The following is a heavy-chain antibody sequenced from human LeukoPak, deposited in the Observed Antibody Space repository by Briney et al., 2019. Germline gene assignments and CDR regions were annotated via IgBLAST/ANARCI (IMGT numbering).Heavy chain of an antibody. CDR2: IYYSGST. V-gene: IGHV4-39*01. D-gene: IGHD2-21*02. CDR3: AGEVVVTATLGHAFDI. CDR1: GGSISSGSYY. J-gene: IGHJ3*02. Sequence: SETLSLTCTVSGGSISSGSYYWGWIRQPPGKGLEWIGSIYYSGSTYYNPSLKSRVTISVDTSKNQFSLKLSSVTAADTAVYYCAGEVVVTATLGHAFDIWGQGTMVTVSS.